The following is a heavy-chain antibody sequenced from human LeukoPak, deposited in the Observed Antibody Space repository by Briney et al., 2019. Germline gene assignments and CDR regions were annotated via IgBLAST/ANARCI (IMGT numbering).Heavy chain of an antibody. J-gene: IGHJ6*03. CDR1: GFTFDDYG. Sequence: GGSLRLSCVGSGFTFDDYGMSWVRQSPGKGLEWVSGINWNGESRGYADSVKGRFTIYRENAKNSLYLQMNSLRAEDTAVYYCARGLVFWGFYYYYMDVWGKGTTVTVSS. V-gene: IGHV3-20*04. CDR3: ARGLVFWGFYYYYMDV. CDR2: INWNGESR. D-gene: IGHD3-16*01.